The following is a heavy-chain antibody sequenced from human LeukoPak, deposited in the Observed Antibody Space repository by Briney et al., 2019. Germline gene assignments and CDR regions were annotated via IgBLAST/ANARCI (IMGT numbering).Heavy chain of an antibody. V-gene: IGHV1-2*02. CDR1: GYTFTGYY. CDR2: INPNSGGT. D-gene: IGHD6-13*01. J-gene: IGHJ4*02. CDR3: AREIPTSIAAAGGNLDY. Sequence: ASVKVSCKASGYTFTGYYMHWVRQAPGQGLEWMGWINPNSGGTNYAQKFQGRVTMTRDTSISTAYMELSRLRSDDTAVYYCAREIPTSIAAAGGNLDYWGQGTLVTVSS.